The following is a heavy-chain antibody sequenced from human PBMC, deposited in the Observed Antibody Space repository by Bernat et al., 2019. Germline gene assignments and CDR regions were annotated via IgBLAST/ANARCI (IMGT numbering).Heavy chain of an antibody. D-gene: IGHD2-21*02. V-gene: IGHV1-3*01. CDR2: INAGNGYT. Sequence: QVQLVQSGAEVKKPGASVKVSCKASGYTFTSYAMHWVRQAPGQRLEWMGWINAGNGYTKYSQKFQGRVTITRDTSASTAYMELSSLRSEDTAVYYCARYCGGDCYWAAFDYWGQGTLVTVSS. CDR3: ARYCGGDCYWAAFDY. CDR1: GYTFTSYA. J-gene: IGHJ4*02.